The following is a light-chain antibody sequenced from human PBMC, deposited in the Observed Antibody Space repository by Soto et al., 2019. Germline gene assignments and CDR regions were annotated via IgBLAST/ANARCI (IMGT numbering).Light chain of an antibody. CDR2: GAS. V-gene: IGKV3-20*01. CDR1: QTINSNY. CDR3: QQYGNSPA. Sequence: EIELTQSPDTLSLSPGERATLSCRTSQTINSNYLAWYQQKPGQAPRLLIYGASNRATGISDRFGGSGSGTDFTLTINRLEPGDSAVYYCQQYGNSPAFGQGARVEIK. J-gene: IGKJ1*01.